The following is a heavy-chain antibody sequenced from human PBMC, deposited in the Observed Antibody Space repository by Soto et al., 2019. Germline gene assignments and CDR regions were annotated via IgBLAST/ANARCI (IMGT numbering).Heavy chain of an antibody. D-gene: IGHD3-22*01. CDR1: GFTFSSYA. Sequence: GGSLRLSCAASGFTFSSYAMSWVRQAPGKGLEWVSAISGSGGSTYYADSVKGRFTISRDNSKNTLYLQMNSLRAEDTAVYYCAKDRYYDSSGYRAPYFGYWGQGTLVTVSS. J-gene: IGHJ4*02. CDR3: AKDRYYDSSGYRAPYFGY. V-gene: IGHV3-23*01. CDR2: ISGSGGST.